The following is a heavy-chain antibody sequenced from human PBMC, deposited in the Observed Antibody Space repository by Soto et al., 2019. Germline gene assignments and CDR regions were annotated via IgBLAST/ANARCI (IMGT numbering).Heavy chain of an antibody. V-gene: IGHV3-23*01. D-gene: IGHD3-9*01. J-gene: IGHJ6*02. CDR3: AKDVYRGGRYFDWLKTHNYYYYGMDV. CDR1: GFTFSSYA. CDR2: ISGSGGST. Sequence: EVQLLESGGGLVQPGGSLRLSCAASGFTFSSYAMSWVRQAPGKGLEWVSAISGSGGSTYYADSVKGRFTISRDNSKNTLYLQMNSLRAEDTAVYYCAKDVYRGGRYFDWLKTHNYYYYGMDVWGQGTTVTVSS.